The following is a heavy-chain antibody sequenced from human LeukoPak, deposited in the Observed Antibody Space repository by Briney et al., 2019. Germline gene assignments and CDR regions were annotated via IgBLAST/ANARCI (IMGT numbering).Heavy chain of an antibody. V-gene: IGHV3-33*01. Sequence: GGSLRLSCAASGFTFSSYGMHWARQAPGKGLEWVAVIWYDGSNKYYADSVKGRFTISRDNSKNTLYLQMNSLRAEDTAVYYCAREGDGYNLGIDYWGQGTLVTVSS. CDR2: IWYDGSNK. D-gene: IGHD5-24*01. CDR1: GFTFSSYG. J-gene: IGHJ4*02. CDR3: AREGDGYNLGIDY.